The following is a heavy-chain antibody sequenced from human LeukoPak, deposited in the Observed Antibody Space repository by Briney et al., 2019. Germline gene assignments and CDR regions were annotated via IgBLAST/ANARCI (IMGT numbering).Heavy chain of an antibody. CDR1: GYTLTDYY. CDR3: ARGGKRGYVNY. V-gene: IGHV1-2*02. D-gene: IGHD5-18*01. Sequence: ASVKVSCKASGYTLTDYYMHWVRQAPGQGLEWMGWINPDTGGTNYAQKFQGRVTMTRDTSVTTAYMELSRLTSDDTAVYYCARGGKRGYVNYWGQGTLVTVSS. CDR2: INPDTGGT. J-gene: IGHJ4*02.